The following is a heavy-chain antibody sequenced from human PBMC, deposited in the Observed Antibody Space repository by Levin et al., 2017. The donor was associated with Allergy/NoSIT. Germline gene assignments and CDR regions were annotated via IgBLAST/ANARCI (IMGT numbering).Heavy chain of an antibody. D-gene: IGHD3-3*01. V-gene: IGHV2-5*02. CDR3: ARARDYDREGNWFDP. CDR2: IYLDDDK. CDR1: GFSLTTAGVA. J-gene: IGHJ5*02. Sequence: GSGPTLVKPTQTLTLTCTFSGFSLTTAGVAVGWIRQPPGKALEWLALIYLDDDKRYSPSLKNSLTITKDTSKNQVVLTLTNMDPVDTATDYCARARDYDREGNWFDPWGQGTLVTVSS.